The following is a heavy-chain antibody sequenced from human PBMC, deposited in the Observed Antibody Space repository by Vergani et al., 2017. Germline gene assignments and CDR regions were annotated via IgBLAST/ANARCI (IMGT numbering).Heavy chain of an antibody. CDR1: RGTFSSYA. D-gene: IGHD3-3*01. V-gene: IGHV1-69*13. Sequence: QVHLVQSGSEVKKPGSSVKVSCNASRGTFSSYAISWVRQAPGQGLEWIGRIIPIFSATKYAQKFQGRVTITADESTSTAYMELSSLTSEDTAVYYCASGIYDFWSGYYSYFDYWGQGTLVTVSS. CDR3: ASGIYDFWSGYYSYFDY. CDR2: IIPIFSAT. J-gene: IGHJ4*02.